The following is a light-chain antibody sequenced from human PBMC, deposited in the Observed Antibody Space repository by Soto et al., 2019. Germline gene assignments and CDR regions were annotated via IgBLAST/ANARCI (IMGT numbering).Light chain of an antibody. CDR1: QGITNF. V-gene: IGKV1-16*01. J-gene: IGKJ5*01. CDR2: DAS. CDR3: QQYNSYPIT. Sequence: DIQMTQSPSSLSASLGDRVNIXXRSSQGITNFLAWFQQKPGKAPKSXIYDASSLQSGVPSRFSGSGSGTDFTLTISSLQPEDFATYYCQQYNSYPITFGQGTRVDIK.